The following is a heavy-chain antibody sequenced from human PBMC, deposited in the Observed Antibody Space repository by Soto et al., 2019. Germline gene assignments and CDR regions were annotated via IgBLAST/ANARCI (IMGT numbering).Heavy chain of an antibody. CDR1: GFTFSSYA. Sequence: PGGSLRLSCAASGFTFSSYAMSWVRQAPGKGLEWVSAISGSGGSTYYADYVKGRFTISRDNSKNTLYLQMNSLRAEDTAVYYCAKAAIGYSSSWYSYYYYGMDVWGQGTTVTVSS. V-gene: IGHV3-23*01. D-gene: IGHD6-13*01. CDR2: ISGSGGST. CDR3: AKAAIGYSSSWYSYYYYGMDV. J-gene: IGHJ6*02.